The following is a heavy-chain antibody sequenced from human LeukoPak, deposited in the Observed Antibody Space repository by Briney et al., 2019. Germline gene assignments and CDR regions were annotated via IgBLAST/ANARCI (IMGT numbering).Heavy chain of an antibody. Sequence: SETLSLTCTVSGGSISSSSYYWSWIRQPPGKGLEWIGYIYYSGSTNYNPSLKSRVTISVDTSKNQFSLKLSSVTAADTAVYYCARFAAMPYYFDYWGQGTLVTVSS. V-gene: IGHV4-61*01. D-gene: IGHD2-2*01. CDR1: GGSISSSSYY. J-gene: IGHJ4*02. CDR2: IYYSGST. CDR3: ARFAAMPYYFDY.